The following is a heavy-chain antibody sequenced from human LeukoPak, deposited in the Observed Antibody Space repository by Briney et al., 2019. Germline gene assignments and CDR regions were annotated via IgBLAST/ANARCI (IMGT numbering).Heavy chain of an antibody. J-gene: IGHJ5*02. V-gene: IGHV4-31*03. CDR2: IFHSGST. Sequence: PSQTLSLTCTVSGGSISSGGYFWSWVRQHPGKGLEWIGYIFHSGSTYYNPSLKSRVTISLDTSKDRFSLRLRSVTAADTAVYYCARDLWFGEYNWFDPWGQGTLVTVSS. CDR1: GGSISSGGYF. CDR3: ARDLWFGEYNWFDP. D-gene: IGHD3-10*01.